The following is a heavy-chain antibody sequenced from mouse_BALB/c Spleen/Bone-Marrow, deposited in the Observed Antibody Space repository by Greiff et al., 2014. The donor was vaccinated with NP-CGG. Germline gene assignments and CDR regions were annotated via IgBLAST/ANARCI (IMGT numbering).Heavy chain of an antibody. D-gene: IGHD1-1*01. Sequence: EVQLQQSGAELVKPGASVKLSCTASGFNIKDTYMHWAKQRPEQGLEWIGRIDPANGNTKYDPKFQGKATITADTSSNTAYLQLSSLTSEDTAVYYGAPYYYGSSQFAYWGQGTLVTVSA. V-gene: IGHV14-3*02. CDR1: GFNIKDTY. CDR3: APYYYGSSQFAY. CDR2: IDPANGNT. J-gene: IGHJ3*01.